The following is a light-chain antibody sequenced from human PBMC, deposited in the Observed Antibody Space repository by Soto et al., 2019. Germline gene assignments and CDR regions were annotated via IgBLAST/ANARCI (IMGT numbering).Light chain of an antibody. CDR1: QSISIY. V-gene: IGKV1-39*01. CDR2: GAS. CDR3: HQTYSAPLT. Sequence: DIQMTQSPFSLPASVGDRVNITCRASQSISIYLNWYQQKPGRAPSLLIHGASSLQGGVPSRFSGSGSGTDFTLTISSLQPEDFTTYSCHQTYSAPLTFGGGTKVEI. J-gene: IGKJ4*01.